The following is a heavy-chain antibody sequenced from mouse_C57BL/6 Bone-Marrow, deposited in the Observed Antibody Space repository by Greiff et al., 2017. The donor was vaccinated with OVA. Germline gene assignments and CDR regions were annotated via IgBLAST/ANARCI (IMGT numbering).Heavy chain of an antibody. J-gene: IGHJ2*01. V-gene: IGHV1-50*01. D-gene: IGHD2-3*01. Sequence: VQLQQPGAELVKPGASVKLSCKASGYTFTSYWMPWVKQRPGQGLEWIGEIDPSDGYTNYNQKFKGKATLTVDTSSSTAYMQLSSLTSEDSAVYYCARDGYYGGDFDYWGQGTTLTVSS. CDR3: ARDGYYGGDFDY. CDR1: GYTFTSYW. CDR2: IDPSDGYT.